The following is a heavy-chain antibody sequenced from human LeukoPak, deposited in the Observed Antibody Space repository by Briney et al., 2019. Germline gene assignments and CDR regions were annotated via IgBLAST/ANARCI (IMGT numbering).Heavy chain of an antibody. J-gene: IGHJ5*02. CDR2: INHSGST. V-gene: IGHV4-34*01. D-gene: IGHD2-15*01. CDR1: GGSFSGYY. CDR3: ARGKVVVAATLKWFDP. Sequence: SETLSLTXAVYGGSFSGYYWSWIRQPPGKGLEWTGEINHSGSTNYNPSLKSRVTISVDTSKNQFSLKLSSVTAADTAVYYCARGKVVVAATLKWFDPWGQGTLVTVSS.